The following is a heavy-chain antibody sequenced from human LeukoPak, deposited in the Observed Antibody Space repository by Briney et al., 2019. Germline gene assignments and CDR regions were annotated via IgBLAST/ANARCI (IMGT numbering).Heavy chain of an antibody. CDR3: AKGKIFGVVKRYFDY. Sequence: GGCLRLSYAASGFTFSSYWMHWVRQAPGKGLVWVSRIISDGSSTSYADSVKGRFTISRDNSKNTLYLQMNSLRAEDTAVYYCAKGKIFGVVKRYFDYWGQGTLVTVSS. CDR2: IISDGSST. CDR1: GFTFSSYW. V-gene: IGHV3-74*01. D-gene: IGHD3-3*01. J-gene: IGHJ4*02.